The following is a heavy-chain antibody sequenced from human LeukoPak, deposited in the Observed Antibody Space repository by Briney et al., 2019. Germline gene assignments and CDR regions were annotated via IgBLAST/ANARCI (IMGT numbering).Heavy chain of an antibody. CDR2: IKQDGSER. CDR3: ARDWGAYYHFFDY. D-gene: IGHD3-22*01. CDR1: GFSMSVYW. J-gene: IGHJ4*02. Sequence: GGSLRLSCEASGFSMSVYWMSWVRQAPGRGLEWVGNIKQDGSERNYVDSVKGRFTISRDNAKKSLYLQMNSLRAEDTAVYYCARDWGAYYHFFDYWGQGTLVTVSS. V-gene: IGHV3-7*01.